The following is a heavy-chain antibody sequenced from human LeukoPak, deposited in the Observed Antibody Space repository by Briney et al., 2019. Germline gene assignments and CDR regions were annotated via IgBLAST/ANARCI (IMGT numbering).Heavy chain of an antibody. D-gene: IGHD6-13*01. Sequence: SETLSLTCTVSGGSISSYYWSWIRQPPGKGLEWIGSIYYSGSTNYNPSLKSRVTISVDTSKNQFSLKLSSVTAADTAVYYCARSLIAAAGRYYFDYWGQGTLVTVSS. CDR3: ARSLIAAAGRYYFDY. V-gene: IGHV4-59*08. CDR2: IYYSGST. CDR1: GGSISSYY. J-gene: IGHJ4*02.